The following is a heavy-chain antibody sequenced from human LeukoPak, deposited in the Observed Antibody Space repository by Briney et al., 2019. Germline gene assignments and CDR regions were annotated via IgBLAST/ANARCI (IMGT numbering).Heavy chain of an antibody. Sequence: PSETLSLTCTVSGGSISSCYWSWIRQPPGKGLEWIGYIYYSGSTNYNPSLKSRATISVDTSKNQFSLKLSSVTAADTAVYYCARWLGNSYWYFDLWGRGTLVTVSS. CDR1: GGSISSCY. D-gene: IGHD6-19*01. CDR2: IYYSGST. J-gene: IGHJ2*01. V-gene: IGHV4-59*08. CDR3: ARWLGNSYWYFDL.